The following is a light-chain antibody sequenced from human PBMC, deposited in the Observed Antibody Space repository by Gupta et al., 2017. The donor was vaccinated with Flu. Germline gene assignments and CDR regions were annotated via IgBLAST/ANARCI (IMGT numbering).Light chain of an antibody. CDR1: NVGSRS. J-gene: IGLJ3*02. CDR2: NDS. Sequence: SYVLTQPPSVSVAPGQTARIPCGGKNVGSRSVHWYQQQSGQAPVLVVFNDSDRPPGIPERFSGSSSGNTATLTISRVEAGDEAAYYCQLWDSSIDHWVFGGGTKVTVL. CDR3: QLWDSSIDHWV. V-gene: IGLV3-21*02.